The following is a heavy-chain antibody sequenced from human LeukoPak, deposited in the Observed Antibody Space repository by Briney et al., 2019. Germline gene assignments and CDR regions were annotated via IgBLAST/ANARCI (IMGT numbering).Heavy chain of an antibody. CDR1: GYTFTDNY. D-gene: IGHD2-2*03. Sequence: ASVKVSCKASGYTFTDNYIYWVRQAPGQGLEWMGWINPNTGGTNYAQKFQGRVTMTSDTSISTAYMELRSLRSDDTAVYYCANKALAWISWGQGTLVTVSS. J-gene: IGHJ5*02. CDR3: ANKALAWIS. V-gene: IGHV1-2*02. CDR2: INPNTGGT.